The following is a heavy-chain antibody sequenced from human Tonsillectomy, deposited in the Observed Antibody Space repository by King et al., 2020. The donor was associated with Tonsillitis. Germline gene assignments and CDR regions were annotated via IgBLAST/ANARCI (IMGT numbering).Heavy chain of an antibody. Sequence: VQLQQWGAGLLKPSETLSLTCAVYGGSFSGFSWTWIRQPPGKGLEWIGEINHSGSTNSNPSLMSRLSISVDTSKNQFSLRLRSVTAADTAVYYCARVNYGSGSLWFPRSSYYYYGMDVWGQGTAVTVSS. CDR2: INHSGST. CDR1: GGSFSGFS. CDR3: ARVNYGSGSLWFPRSSYYYYGMDV. J-gene: IGHJ6*02. V-gene: IGHV4-34*01. D-gene: IGHD3-10*01.